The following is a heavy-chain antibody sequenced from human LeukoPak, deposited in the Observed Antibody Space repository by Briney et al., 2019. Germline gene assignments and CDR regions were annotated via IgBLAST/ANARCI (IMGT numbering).Heavy chain of an antibody. V-gene: IGHV4-34*01. CDR2: INHSGST. CDR1: GGSFSGYY. D-gene: IGHD2-21*02. J-gene: IGHJ6*03. CDR3: ASPLLSWRRPASRSREYYYYMDV. Sequence: SETLSLTCAVYGGSFSGYYGSWVRQPPGKGLEWVGEINHSGSTNYNPALKNRVTITVDTSTNQSSLKLSSVTGADTAVYYCASPLLSWRRPASRSREYYYYMDVWGKGPTLPVPS.